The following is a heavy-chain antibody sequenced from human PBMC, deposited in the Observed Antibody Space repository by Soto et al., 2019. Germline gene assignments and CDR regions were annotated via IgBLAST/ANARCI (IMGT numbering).Heavy chain of an antibody. Sequence: PSETLSLTCAVSGGSISSGGYSWSWIRQPPGKGLEWIGYIYHSGSTHYNPSLKSRVTISVDRSKNQFSLKLSSVTAADTAVYYCARGGALDAFDIWGQGTMVTVSS. V-gene: IGHV4-30-2*01. D-gene: IGHD1-26*01. CDR1: GGSISSGGYS. CDR3: ARGGALDAFDI. J-gene: IGHJ3*02. CDR2: IYHSGST.